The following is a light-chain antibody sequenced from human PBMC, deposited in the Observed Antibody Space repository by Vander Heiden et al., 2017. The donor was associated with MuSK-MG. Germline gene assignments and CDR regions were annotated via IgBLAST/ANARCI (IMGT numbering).Light chain of an antibody. V-gene: IGLV2-8*01. CDR3: SSYAGSNNLV. CDR2: EGS. Sequence: QSALTQPPSASGSPGQSVTISCTGTSSDVGGYNSVSSYQQHPGNAHKLMIYEGSKRPSGVPDRFAGSKSGNTTSLTVSGRQAEDEADYYCSSYAGSNNLVFGGGTKLTVL. J-gene: IGLJ2*01. CDR1: SSDVGGYNS.